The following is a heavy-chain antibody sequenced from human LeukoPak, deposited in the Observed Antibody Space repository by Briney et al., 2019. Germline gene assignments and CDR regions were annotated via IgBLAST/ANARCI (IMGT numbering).Heavy chain of an antibody. CDR1: GFTFSSYG. CDR2: ISGSGGST. Sequence: PGGSLRLSCAASGFTFSSYGMHWVRQAPGKGLEWVSAISGSGGSTYYADSVKGRFTISRDNSKNTLYLQMNSLRAEDTAVYYCATNVDTAMVPDYWGQGTLVTVSS. D-gene: IGHD5-18*01. CDR3: ATNVDTAMVPDY. V-gene: IGHV3-23*01. J-gene: IGHJ4*02.